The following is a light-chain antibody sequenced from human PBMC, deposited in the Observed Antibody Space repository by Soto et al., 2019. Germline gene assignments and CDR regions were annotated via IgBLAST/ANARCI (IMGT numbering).Light chain of an antibody. CDR2: DAT. V-gene: IGLV2-14*03. J-gene: IGLJ3*02. Sequence: QSALTQPASVSGSPGQSITISCTGTSSDIGGYNFVSWYQQHPGKAPKLMIYDATNRPPGLSDRFSGSKSGNTASLTISGLQAEDEADYYCSSYTTSSPLVFGGGTKLTVL. CDR1: SSDIGGYNF. CDR3: SSYTTSSPLV.